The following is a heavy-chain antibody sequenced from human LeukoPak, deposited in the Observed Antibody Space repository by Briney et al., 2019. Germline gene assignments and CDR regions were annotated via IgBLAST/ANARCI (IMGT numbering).Heavy chain of an antibody. V-gene: IGHV4-4*07. D-gene: IGHD3-10*01. CDR3: ARQTFGVLYFDS. Sequence: SETLSLTCTVSGGSISSYYWSWIRQPAGKGLEWMGRIYNSGSTNYNPSLKSRVAISTDMSKNQISLKLSSVTAADTAVYYCARQTFGVLYFDSWGQGTLVIVSS. J-gene: IGHJ4*02. CDR1: GGSISSYY. CDR2: IYNSGST.